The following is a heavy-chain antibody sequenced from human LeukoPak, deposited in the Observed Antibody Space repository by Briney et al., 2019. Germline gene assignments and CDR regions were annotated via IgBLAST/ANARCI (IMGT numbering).Heavy chain of an antibody. CDR2: IYWNNDN. CDR3: AHYGDYRFMYYFDS. Sequence: SGPMLVKPTQTLTLTFIFSGFSLRTTGVGVGWIRQPPGKALEWLALIYWNNDNRYSPSLRSRLTITKDTSKNQVVLTMTKMDPVDTATYYCAHYGDYRFMYYFDSWGQGTLVTVSS. J-gene: IGHJ4*02. CDR1: GFSLRTTGVG. V-gene: IGHV2-5*01. D-gene: IGHD4-11*01.